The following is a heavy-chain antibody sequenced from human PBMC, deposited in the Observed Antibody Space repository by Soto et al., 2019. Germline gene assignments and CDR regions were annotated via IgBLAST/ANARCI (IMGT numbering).Heavy chain of an antibody. D-gene: IGHD6-13*01. Sequence: SETLSLTCAVSSGSISSSNWWSWVRQPPGKGLEWIGEINHSGSTNYNPSLKSRVTISVDTSKNQFSLKLSSVTAADTAVYYCARATSAAAGTPNLDYWGQGTLVTVSS. J-gene: IGHJ4*02. V-gene: IGHV4-4*02. CDR3: ARATSAAAGTPNLDY. CDR1: SGSISSSNW. CDR2: INHSGST.